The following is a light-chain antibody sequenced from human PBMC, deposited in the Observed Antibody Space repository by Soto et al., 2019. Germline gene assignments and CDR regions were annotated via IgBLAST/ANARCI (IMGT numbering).Light chain of an antibody. V-gene: IGLV1-40*01. Sequence: QSVLTQPPSVSGAPGQRVTISCTGSSSNIGAGYDVHWYQQFPGTTPKFLIYGNTNRPSGVPDRFSASKSGTSASLDITGPQAEDEAEYFCQSYDSSLTVVFGGGTKVTVL. CDR1: SSNIGAGYD. CDR3: QSYDSSLTVV. J-gene: IGLJ2*01. CDR2: GNT.